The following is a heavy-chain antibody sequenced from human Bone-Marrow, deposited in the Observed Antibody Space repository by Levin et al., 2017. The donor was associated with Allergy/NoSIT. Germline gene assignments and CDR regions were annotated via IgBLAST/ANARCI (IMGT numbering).Heavy chain of an antibody. CDR2: ISPSSGDQ. V-gene: IGHV1-2*02. CDR1: GYTFSDRY. Sequence: GESLKISCKASGYTFSDRYIHWVRQAPGQGLEWIGWISPSSGDQNNAQKFQGRVTMTRDTSITTAYLELSGLRSDDTAVYFCAREPGPGGSCYHLYFDYWSQGVQVTVSS. D-gene: IGHD2-15*01. CDR3: AREPGPGGSCYHLYFDY. J-gene: IGHJ4*02.